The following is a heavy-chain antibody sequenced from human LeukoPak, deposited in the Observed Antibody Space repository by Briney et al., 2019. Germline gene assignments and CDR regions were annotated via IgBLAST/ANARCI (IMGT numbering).Heavy chain of an antibody. CDR3: ARLRDGYNYG. Sequence: PSETLSLTCTVSGGSISSYYWSWIRQPPGKGLEWIGYIYYSGSTNYNPSLKSRVTISVDTSKNQFSLKLSSVTAADTAVYYCARLRDGYNYGWGQGTLVTVSS. CDR2: IYYSGST. CDR1: GGSISSYY. D-gene: IGHD5-24*01. V-gene: IGHV4-59*08. J-gene: IGHJ4*02.